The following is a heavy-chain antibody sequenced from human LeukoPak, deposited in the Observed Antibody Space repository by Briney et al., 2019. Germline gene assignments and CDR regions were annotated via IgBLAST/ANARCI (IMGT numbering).Heavy chain of an antibody. J-gene: IGHJ5*02. Sequence: HPGGSLRLSCAASGFTFSSYAMHWVRQAPGKGLEWVAVISYDGSNKYYADSVKDRFTISRDNSKNTLYLQMNSLRAEDTAVYYCARDGYCSGGSCYSFDPWGQGTLVTVSS. CDR2: ISYDGSNK. V-gene: IGHV3-30-3*01. CDR1: GFTFSSYA. D-gene: IGHD2-15*01. CDR3: ARDGYCSGGSCYSFDP.